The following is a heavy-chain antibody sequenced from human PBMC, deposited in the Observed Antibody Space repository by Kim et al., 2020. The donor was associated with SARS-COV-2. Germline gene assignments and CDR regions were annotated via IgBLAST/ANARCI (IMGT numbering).Heavy chain of an antibody. CDR2: IYYSGST. CDR1: GGSISSYY. V-gene: IGHV4-59*13. CDR3: ARDSGTLFDY. Sequence: SETLSLTCTVSGGSISSYYWSWIRQPPGKGLEWIGYIYYSGSTNYNPSLKSRVTISVDTSKNQFSLKLSSVTAADTAVYYCARDSGTLFDYWGQGTLVT. J-gene: IGHJ4*02. D-gene: IGHD2-2*01.